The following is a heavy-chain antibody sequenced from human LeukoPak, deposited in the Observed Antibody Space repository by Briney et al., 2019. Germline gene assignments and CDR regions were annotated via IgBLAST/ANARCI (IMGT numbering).Heavy chain of an antibody. V-gene: IGHV4-34*01. J-gene: IGHJ3*02. CDR3: ARDLVTVTKGFDI. CDR2: IHNSGTT. Sequence: PSETLSLTCAVSGGPFSGYFWSWIRQSSGKGLEWIGEIHNSGTTNYNPSLNSRVTISIDTSKNQFSLKLRSVTAADTAVYYCARDLVTVTKGFDIWGQGTMVSVSS. D-gene: IGHD4-17*01. CDR1: GGPFSGYF.